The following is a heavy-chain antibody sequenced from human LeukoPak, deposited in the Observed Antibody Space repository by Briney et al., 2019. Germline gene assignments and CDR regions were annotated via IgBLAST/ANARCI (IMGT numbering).Heavy chain of an antibody. Sequence: SETLSLTCTVSGASISSYYWSWIRQPPGKGLGWIGYIYYSGSTNYNPSLKSRVTISVDTSKNQFSLKLSSVTAADTAVYYCARGNRSYFDYWGQGTLVTVSS. CDR3: ARGNRSYFDY. CDR2: IYYSGST. CDR1: GASISSYY. D-gene: IGHD2/OR15-2a*01. J-gene: IGHJ4*02. V-gene: IGHV4-59*01.